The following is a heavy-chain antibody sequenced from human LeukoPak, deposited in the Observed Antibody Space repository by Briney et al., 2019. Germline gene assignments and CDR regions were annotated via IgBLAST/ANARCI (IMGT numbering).Heavy chain of an antibody. CDR3: AGSDYGGNSGDY. Sequence: PSQTLSLTCTVSGGSISSGDYYWSWIRQPPGKGLEWIGYIYYSGSTYYNPPLKSRVTISVDTSKNQFSLKLSSVTAADTAVYYCAGSDYGGNSGDYWGQGTLVTVSS. D-gene: IGHD4-23*01. V-gene: IGHV4-30-4*01. CDR1: GGSISSGDYY. CDR2: IYYSGST. J-gene: IGHJ4*02.